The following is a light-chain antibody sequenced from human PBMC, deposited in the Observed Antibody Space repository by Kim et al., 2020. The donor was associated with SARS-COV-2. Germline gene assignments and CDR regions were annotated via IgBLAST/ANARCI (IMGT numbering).Light chain of an antibody. V-gene: IGKV3-11*01. J-gene: IGKJ4*01. CDR2: DAS. Sequence: EIVLTQSPATLSLSPGERATLSCRASQSVGSSLAWYQQKPGQAPRLLIYDASNRATGIPARFSGSGSGTDFTLTISSLEPEDFAVYYCQQRSNWPLTFGGGTKVDIK. CDR1: QSVGSS. CDR3: QQRSNWPLT.